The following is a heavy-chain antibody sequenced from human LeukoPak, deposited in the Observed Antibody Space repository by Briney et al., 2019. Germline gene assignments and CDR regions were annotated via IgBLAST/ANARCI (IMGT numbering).Heavy chain of an antibody. CDR1: GGSISSSSYY. J-gene: IGHJ4*02. Sequence: SETLSLTCTVSGGSISSSSYYWGWIRQPPGKGLEWIGSILYSGSTYYNPSLKSRVTISVDTSKNQFSLKLSSVTAADTAVYYCARDAAAGYSLACWGQGTLVTVSS. D-gene: IGHD6-13*01. CDR3: ARDAAAGYSLAC. CDR2: ILYSGST. V-gene: IGHV4-39*02.